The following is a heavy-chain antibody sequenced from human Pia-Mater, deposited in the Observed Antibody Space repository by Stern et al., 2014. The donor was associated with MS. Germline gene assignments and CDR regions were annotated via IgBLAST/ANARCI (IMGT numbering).Heavy chain of an antibody. CDR3: ARDLSGTITIFYYYGMDV. Sequence: VQLLESGAEGKKPGSSVKVSCKASGGTFSTEAISWGRRAPGQGLEWMGGIIPIFATTKYAQKFQGRVTLTADESTSTAYLELSSLRSDDTAVYYCARDLSGTITIFYYYGMDVWGQGTTVTVSS. V-gene: IGHV1-69*01. CDR2: IIPIFATT. J-gene: IGHJ6*02. CDR1: GGTFSTEA. D-gene: IGHD4-11*01.